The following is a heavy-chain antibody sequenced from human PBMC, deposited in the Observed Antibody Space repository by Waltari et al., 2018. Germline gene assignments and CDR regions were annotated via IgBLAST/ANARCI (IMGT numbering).Heavy chain of an antibody. CDR3: AKAPSGYDPYFDY. Sequence: EVKLLESGGGLVQPGGSLRLSCAASGFTFSYYAMNWVRQAPGKGLEWVSVIYRGGSIYYADSVKGRFTISRDNSNNTLYVQMNSLRVEDTAVYYCAKAPSGYDPYFDYWGQGTLVTVSS. CDR1: GFTFSYYA. V-gene: IGHV3-23*03. D-gene: IGHD5-12*01. CDR2: IYRGGSI. J-gene: IGHJ4*02.